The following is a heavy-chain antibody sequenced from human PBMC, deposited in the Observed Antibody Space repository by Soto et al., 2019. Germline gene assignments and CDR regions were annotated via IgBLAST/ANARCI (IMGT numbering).Heavy chain of an antibody. CDR1: GFTFSSYA. CDR2: ISYDGSNK. J-gene: IGHJ4*02. CDR3: ARELYPNYYGLGSYYSLPD. V-gene: IGHV3-30*14. D-gene: IGHD3-10*01. Sequence: QVQLVESGGGVVQPGRSLRLSCAASGFTFSSYAMHWVRQAPGKGLEWVAVISYDGSNKYYADSVKGRFTISRDNSKNTLYLEMNSLRAGDTAVYYCARELYPNYYGLGSYYSLPDWGQGTLVTVSS.